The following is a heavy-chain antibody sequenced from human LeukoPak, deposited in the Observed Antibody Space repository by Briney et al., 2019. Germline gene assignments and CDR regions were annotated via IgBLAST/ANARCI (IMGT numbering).Heavy chain of an antibody. V-gene: IGHV2-70*11. J-gene: IGHJ4*02. CDR2: IDWDDDK. D-gene: IGHD1-26*01. CDR1: GFSLNTSGMC. Sequence: SGPAQITRTQTLTLTCTFSGFSLNTSGMCVSWIRQPPGKALEWLARIDWDDDKYYSTSLKTRLTISKDTSKNQVVLTMTNMDPVDTATYYCARRLVGATNYFDYWGQPSHLSVSS. CDR3: ARRLVGATNYFDY.